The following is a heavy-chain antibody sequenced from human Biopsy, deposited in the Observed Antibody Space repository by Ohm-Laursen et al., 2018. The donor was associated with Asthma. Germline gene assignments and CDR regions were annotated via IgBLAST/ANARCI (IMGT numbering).Heavy chain of an antibody. CDR2: INPVSGST. V-gene: IGHV1-2*06. J-gene: IGHJ4*02. CDR3: ARSPYAVDYPFNS. Sequence: SVKVSCKASGYTFTDYSVMWLRQAPGQRLEWMGRINPVSGSTNFAQKFQGRLTMTRDRSIGTAYMELRRLTSDDTAMYYCARSPYAVDYPFNSWGQGTLVTVS. CDR1: GYTFTDYS. D-gene: IGHD4-11*01.